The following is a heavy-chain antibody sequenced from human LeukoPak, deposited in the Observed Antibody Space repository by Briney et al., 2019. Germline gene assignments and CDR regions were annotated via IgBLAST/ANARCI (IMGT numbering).Heavy chain of an antibody. CDR2: IYYSGST. D-gene: IGHD5-24*01. V-gene: IGHV4-39*01. CDR3: ARRMATEIDY. CDR1: GGSISSSSYY. J-gene: IGHJ4*02. Sequence: PSETLSLTCTVSGGSISSSSYYWGWIRQPPGKGLEWIGSIYYSGSTYYNPSLKSRVTISVGTSKNQFSLKLSSVTAADTAVYYCARRMATEIDYWGQGTLVTVSS.